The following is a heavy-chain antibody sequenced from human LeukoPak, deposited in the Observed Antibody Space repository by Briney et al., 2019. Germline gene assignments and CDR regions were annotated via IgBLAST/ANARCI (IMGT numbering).Heavy chain of an antibody. CDR2: IYYSGST. Sequence: SETLSLSCTVSGGSISSYYWSWIRQPPGKGLEWIGYIYYSGSTNYNPSLKSRVTISVDTSKNQFSLKLSSVTAADTAVYYCARLRGYFDYWGQGTLVTVSS. D-gene: IGHD3-10*01. V-gene: IGHV4-59*08. CDR3: ARLRGYFDY. J-gene: IGHJ4*02. CDR1: GGSISSYY.